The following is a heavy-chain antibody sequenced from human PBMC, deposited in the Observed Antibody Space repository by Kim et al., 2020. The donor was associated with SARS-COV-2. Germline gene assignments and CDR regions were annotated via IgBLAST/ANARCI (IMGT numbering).Heavy chain of an antibody. CDR3: ASSGYDYYFDY. V-gene: IGHV4-4*09. J-gene: IGHJ4*02. D-gene: IGHD5-12*01. Sequence: NPSHKRRVTISVDTSKNQFSLKLSSVTAADTAVYYCASSGYDYYFDYWGQGTLVTVSS.